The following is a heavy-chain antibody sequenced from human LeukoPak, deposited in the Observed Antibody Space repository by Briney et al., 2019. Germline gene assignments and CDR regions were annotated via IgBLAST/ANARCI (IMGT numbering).Heavy chain of an antibody. CDR1: GFTFSSYD. CDR2: IGTAGDT. J-gene: IGHJ6*03. D-gene: IGHD1-26*01. Sequence: GSLRLSCAACGFTFSSYDMHWVRQATGKGLEWVSAIGTAGDTYYPGSVKGQFTISRENAKNSLYLQMNSLRAEDTAVYYCAKGRGWEASYYYYYMDVWGKGTTVTISS. V-gene: IGHV3-13*03. CDR3: AKGRGWEASYYYYYMDV.